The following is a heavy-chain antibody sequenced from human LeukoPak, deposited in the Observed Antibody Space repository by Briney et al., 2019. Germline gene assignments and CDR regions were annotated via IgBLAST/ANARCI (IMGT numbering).Heavy chain of an antibody. V-gene: IGHV3-23*01. CDR2: ISGSGGST. Sequence: GGSLRLSCAVSGLTVSSNYMGWVRQAPGKGLEWVSAISGSGGSTYYADSVKGRFTISRDNSKNTLYLQMNSLRAEDTAVYYCAKDDVLRYFDWLSFGMDVWGQGTTVTVSS. D-gene: IGHD3-9*01. CDR3: AKDDVLRYFDWLSFGMDV. J-gene: IGHJ6*02. CDR1: GLTVSSNY.